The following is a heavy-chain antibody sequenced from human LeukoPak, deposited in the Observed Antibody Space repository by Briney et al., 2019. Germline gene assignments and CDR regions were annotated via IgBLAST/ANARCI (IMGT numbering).Heavy chain of an antibody. J-gene: IGHJ4*02. V-gene: IGHV3-23*01. CDR3: AKGGYYDSSASFDY. CDR2: ISGSGGST. CDR1: GFTFSSYA. Sequence: PGGSLRLSCAASGFTFSSYAMHWVRQAPGKGLEWVSAISGSGGSTYYADSVKGRFTISRDNSKNTLYLQMNSLRAEDTAVYYCAKGGYYDSSASFDYWGQGTLVTVSS. D-gene: IGHD3-22*01.